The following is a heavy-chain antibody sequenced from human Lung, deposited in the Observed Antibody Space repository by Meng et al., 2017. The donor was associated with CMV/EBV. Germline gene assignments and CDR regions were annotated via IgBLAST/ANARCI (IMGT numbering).Heavy chain of an antibody. CDR3: TRVGTYYYDSSGYYLREEGYFDD. CDR1: GFTFGDYA. Sequence: SCTASGFTFGDYAMSWVRQAPGKGLEWVGFIRSKAYGGTTEYAASVKGRFTISRDDSKSIAYLQMNSLKTEDTAVYYCTRVGTYYYDSSGYYLREEGYFDDXGQAXLVTVSS. D-gene: IGHD3-22*01. J-gene: IGHJ4*02. CDR2: IRSKAYGGTT. V-gene: IGHV3-49*04.